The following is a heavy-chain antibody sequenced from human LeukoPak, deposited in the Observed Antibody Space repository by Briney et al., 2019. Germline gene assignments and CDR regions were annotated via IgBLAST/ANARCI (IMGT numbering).Heavy chain of an antibody. Sequence: GESLQISSKGSGYSFTSYWIGWVRRMPGKGVEWMGIIYPGDSDTRYSPSFQGQVTISADKSISTAYLQWSSLKASDTAMYYCARPSIVGAPTYFDYWGQGTLVTVSS. V-gene: IGHV5-51*01. CDR3: ARPSIVGAPTYFDY. J-gene: IGHJ4*02. CDR2: IYPGDSDT. D-gene: IGHD1-26*01. CDR1: GYSFTSYW.